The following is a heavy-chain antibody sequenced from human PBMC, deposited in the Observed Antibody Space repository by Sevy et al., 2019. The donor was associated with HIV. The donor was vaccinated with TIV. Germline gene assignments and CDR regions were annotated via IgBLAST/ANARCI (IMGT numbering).Heavy chain of an antibody. CDR2: IYSGGST. Sequence: GGSLRLSCAASGFTVSSNYMSWVRQAPGKGLEWVSVIYSGGSTYYADSVKGRFTISRDNSKNTLYLQMNSLRAEDTAVYYCASRIAVDTGYDHWGQGTLVTVSS. CDR3: ASRIAVDTGYDH. V-gene: IGHV3-53*01. CDR1: GFTVSSNY. D-gene: IGHD6-19*01. J-gene: IGHJ4*02.